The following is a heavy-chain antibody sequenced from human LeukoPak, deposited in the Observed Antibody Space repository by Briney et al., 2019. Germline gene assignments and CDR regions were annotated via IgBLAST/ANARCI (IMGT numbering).Heavy chain of an antibody. D-gene: IGHD6-19*01. J-gene: IGHJ5*02. CDR2: IYYSGST. CDR3: ARAVAGTFYSFDP. Sequence: PSETLSLTCTVSGGSISSYYWSWIRQPPGKGLEWIGYIYYSGSTNYNPSLKSRATISVDTSKNQFSLKLSSVTAADTAVYYCARAVAGTFYSFDPWGQGTLVTVSS. V-gene: IGHV4-59*01. CDR1: GGSISSYY.